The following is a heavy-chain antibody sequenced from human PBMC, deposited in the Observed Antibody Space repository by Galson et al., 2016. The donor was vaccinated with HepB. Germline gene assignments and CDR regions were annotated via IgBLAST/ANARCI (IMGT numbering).Heavy chain of an antibody. CDR3: AKAPGTDYYYMDV. J-gene: IGHJ6*03. Sequence: SLRLSCAVSGFTFINAWMSWVRQAPGKGLEWVSSISASSGFTYYVDSVRGRFTISRDNSRNTLYLQMNSLRAEDTAVYFCAKAPGTDYYYMDVWGKGTTVTVSS. CDR2: ISASSGFT. V-gene: IGHV3-23*01. CDR1: GFTFINAW.